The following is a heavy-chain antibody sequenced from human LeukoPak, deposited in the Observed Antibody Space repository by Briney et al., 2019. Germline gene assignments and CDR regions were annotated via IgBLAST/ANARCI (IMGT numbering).Heavy chain of an antibody. CDR2: ISYDGSNK. J-gene: IGHJ6*02. D-gene: IGHD4-17*01. V-gene: IGHV3-30*18. CDR1: GFTFSSYG. Sequence: HPAGSLRLSCAASGFTFSSYGMHWVRQAPRKGLERVAVISYDGSNKYYADSVKGRFTISRDNSKNTLYLQMNSLRAEDTAVYYCAKDLYNGDYPYCCYGMDVWGQGTTVTVSS. CDR3: AKDLYNGDYPYCCYGMDV.